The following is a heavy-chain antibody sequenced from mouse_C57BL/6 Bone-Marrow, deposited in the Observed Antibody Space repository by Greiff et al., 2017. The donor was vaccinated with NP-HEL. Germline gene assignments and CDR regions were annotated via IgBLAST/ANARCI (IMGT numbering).Heavy chain of an antibody. D-gene: IGHD1-1*01. Sequence: EVKLVESGGGLVKPGGSLKLSCAASGFTFSDYGMHWVRQAPEKGLEWVAYISSGSSTIYYADTVKGRFTISSDNAKNTLFLQMTSLRSEDTAMYYCARGNYYGSSYDYWGQGTTLTVSS. CDR1: GFTFSDYG. V-gene: IGHV5-17*01. CDR3: ARGNYYGSSYDY. CDR2: ISSGSSTI. J-gene: IGHJ2*01.